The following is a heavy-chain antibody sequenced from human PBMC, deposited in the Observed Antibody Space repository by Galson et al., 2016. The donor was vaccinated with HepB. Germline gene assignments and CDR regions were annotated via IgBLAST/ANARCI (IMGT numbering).Heavy chain of an antibody. CDR1: AGSITSGGYY. Sequence: TLSLTCTVSAGSITSGGYYWSWIRQHPGKGLEWIGYLYYSGSPYYNPSLKSRVTISVDTPKQHFSLKLSSVTAADTAVYYCAREVMITFGEFVVVPHWYFDLWGRGTLVTVSS. V-gene: IGHV4-31*03. CDR3: AREVMITFGEFVVVPHWYFDL. D-gene: IGHD3-16*02. J-gene: IGHJ2*01. CDR2: LYYSGSP.